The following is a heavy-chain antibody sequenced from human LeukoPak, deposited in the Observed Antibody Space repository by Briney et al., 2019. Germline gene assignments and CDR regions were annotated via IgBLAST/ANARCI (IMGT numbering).Heavy chain of an antibody. CDR1: GFSFTGYW. D-gene: IGHD5-12*01. Sequence: GGSLRLSCAASGFSFTGYWMTWVRQAPGKGLEWVARLHPDRSERNYVGSVEGRFTVFGDNAKSSLFLQMHSLRVEDTAVYYCARGGYSFDYLGQGTLVTVSS. CDR2: LHPDRSER. V-gene: IGHV3-7*01. J-gene: IGHJ4*02. CDR3: ARGGYSFDY.